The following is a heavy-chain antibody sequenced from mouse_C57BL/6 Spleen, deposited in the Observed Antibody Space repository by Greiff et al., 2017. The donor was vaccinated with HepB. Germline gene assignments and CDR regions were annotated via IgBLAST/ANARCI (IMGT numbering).Heavy chain of an antibody. D-gene: IGHD2-4*01. CDR1: GYTFTDYN. J-gene: IGHJ2*01. CDR2: INPNNGGT. CDR3: ARWSDYDASDY. V-gene: IGHV1-22*01. Sequence: VQLKESGPELVKPGASVKMSCKASGYTFTDYNMHWVKQSHGKSLEWIGYINPNNGGTSYNQKFKGKATLTVNKSSSTAYMELRSLTSEDSAVYYCARWSDYDASDYWGQGTTLTVSS.